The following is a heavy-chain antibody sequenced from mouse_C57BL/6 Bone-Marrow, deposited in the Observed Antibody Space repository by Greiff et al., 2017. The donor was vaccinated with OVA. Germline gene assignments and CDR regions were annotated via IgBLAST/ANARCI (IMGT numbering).Heavy chain of an antibody. J-gene: IGHJ2*01. CDR1: GYTFTSYW. CDR3: AREGVTTVDY. CDR2: IDPSDSYT. V-gene: IGHV1-50*01. D-gene: IGHD2-2*01. Sequence: QVQLQQPGAELVKPGSSVKLSCKASGYTFTSYWMQWVKQRPGQGLEWIGEIDPSDSYTNYNQKFKGKATLTVDKSSSTAYMQLSSLTSEDSAVYYCAREGVTTVDYWGQGTTLTVSS.